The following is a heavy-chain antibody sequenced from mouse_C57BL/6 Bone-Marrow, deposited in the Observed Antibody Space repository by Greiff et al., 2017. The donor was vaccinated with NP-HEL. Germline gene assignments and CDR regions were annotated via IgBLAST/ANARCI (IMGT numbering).Heavy chain of an antibody. V-gene: IGHV5-9-1*02. CDR1: GFTFSSYA. D-gene: IGHD1-1*01. CDR2: ISSGGDYI. CDR3: TRVYYGSGLPRY. Sequence: EVQLVESGEGLVKPGGSLKLSCAASGFTFSSYAMSWVRQTPEQRLEWVAYISSGGDYIYYADTVKGRSTISRDNARNTLYLQMSSLKSEDTAMYYGTRVYYGSGLPRYWGQGTTLTVSS. J-gene: IGHJ2*01.